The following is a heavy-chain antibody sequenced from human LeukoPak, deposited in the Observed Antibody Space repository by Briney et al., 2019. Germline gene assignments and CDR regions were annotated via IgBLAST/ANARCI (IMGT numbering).Heavy chain of an antibody. D-gene: IGHD5-18*01. Sequence: PGGSLRLSCAASGFTFSSYWLSWVRQAPGKGLEWVANIKQDGSEKYYVDSVKGRFTISRDNAKNSLYLQMNSLRIEDTAVYYCARGQLKMDTDAFDIWGQGTVVTVSS. V-gene: IGHV3-7*02. CDR3: ARGQLKMDTDAFDI. CDR1: GFTFSSYW. J-gene: IGHJ3*02. CDR2: IKQDGSEK.